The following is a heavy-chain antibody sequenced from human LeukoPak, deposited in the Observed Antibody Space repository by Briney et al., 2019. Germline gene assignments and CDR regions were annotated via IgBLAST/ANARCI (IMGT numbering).Heavy chain of an antibody. D-gene: IGHD5/OR15-5a*01. J-gene: IGHJ4*02. V-gene: IGHV4-59*01. CDR1: VGSISSYY. Sequence: SETLSLTCTVSVGSISSYYWSCIRHPPGKGLEWIGYIYYSGSTNYNPSLQSRVTISVDTSKNQFSLKLSSVTAADTAVYFCARDSDSVHSPFNYWGQGTLVTVSS. CDR3: ARDSDSVHSPFNY. CDR2: IYYSGST.